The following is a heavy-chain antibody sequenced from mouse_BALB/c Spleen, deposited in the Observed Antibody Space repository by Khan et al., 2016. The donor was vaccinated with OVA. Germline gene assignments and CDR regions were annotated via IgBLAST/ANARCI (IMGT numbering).Heavy chain of an antibody. V-gene: IGHV7-3*02. Sequence: EVELVESGGGLIQPGGSLRLSCATSGFTFTDYYMSWVRQPPGKALEWLGFIRNKANYYTTEYITSVKGRFTISSDDSQSILYLQMNTLRAEDSATYFCARDSGQYYGYDAMDYWGQGTSVTVSS. CDR3: ARDSGQYYGYDAMDY. CDR1: GFTFTDYY. J-gene: IGHJ4*01. D-gene: IGHD1-2*01. CDR2: IRNKANYYTT.